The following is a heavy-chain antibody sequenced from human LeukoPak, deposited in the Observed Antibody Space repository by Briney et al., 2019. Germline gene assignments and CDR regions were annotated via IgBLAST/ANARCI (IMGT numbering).Heavy chain of an antibody. J-gene: IGHJ6*03. V-gene: IGHV3-21*01. CDR1: GFTFSSYS. D-gene: IGHD6-13*01. Sequence: GGSLRLSCAASGFTFSSYSMNWVRQAPGKGLEWVSSISSSSSYIYYADSVKGRFTISRDNAKNSLYLQMNSLRAEDTAVYYCARVVRWQQLSYKGYMDVWGKGTTVTVSS. CDR3: ARVVRWQQLSYKGYMDV. CDR2: ISSSSSYI.